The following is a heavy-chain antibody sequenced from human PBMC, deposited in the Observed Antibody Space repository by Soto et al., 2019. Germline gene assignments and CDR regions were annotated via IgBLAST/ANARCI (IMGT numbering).Heavy chain of an antibody. CDR3: ARGGDYYYGLDV. CDR1: GYTFTSYG. D-gene: IGHD3-16*01. CDR2: ISAFNGQT. Sequence: ASVKVSCKASGYTFTSYGVSWVRQAPGQGLEWMGWISAFNGQTNYIQKVQGRVTLTTEASTSTAYMELRSLRSDDTAVYYCARGGDYYYGLDVWGQGTTVTVSS. J-gene: IGHJ6*02. V-gene: IGHV1-18*01.